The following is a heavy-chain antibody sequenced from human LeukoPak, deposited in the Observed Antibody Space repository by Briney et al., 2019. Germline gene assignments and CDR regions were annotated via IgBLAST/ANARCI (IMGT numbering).Heavy chain of an antibody. V-gene: IGHV3-23*01. CDR2: ISGSGGST. D-gene: IGHD3-10*01. CDR3: AKVGYGLGSYYGFVDY. Sequence: GGSLRLSCAASGFTFSSYAMSWVRQAPGKGLEWVSAISGSGGSTYYADSVKGRFTISRDNSKNTLYLQMNSLRAEDTAVYYCAKVGYGLGSYYGFVDYWGQGTPVTVSS. CDR1: GFTFSSYA. J-gene: IGHJ4*02.